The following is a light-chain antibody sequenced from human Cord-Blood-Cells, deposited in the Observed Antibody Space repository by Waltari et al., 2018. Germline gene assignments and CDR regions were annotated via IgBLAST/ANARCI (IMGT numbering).Light chain of an antibody. Sequence: QSVLTQPPSVSGAPGPRVTISCTGSSANIGAGYAVNWYQQLPGTAPKLLSYGNSNRPSGVPDRFSGSKSGTSASLAITGLQAEDEADYYCQSYDSSLSGYVFGTGTKVTVL. CDR2: GNS. J-gene: IGLJ1*01. V-gene: IGLV1-40*01. CDR1: SANIGAGYA. CDR3: QSYDSSLSGYV.